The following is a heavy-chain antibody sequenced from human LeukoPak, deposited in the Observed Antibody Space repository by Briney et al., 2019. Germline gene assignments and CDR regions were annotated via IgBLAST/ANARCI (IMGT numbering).Heavy chain of an antibody. J-gene: IGHJ4*02. Sequence: ALVKVSCKASGYTFTGYYMHWVRQAPGQGLEWMGWINPNSGGTNYAQKFQGRVTMTRDTSISTAYMELSRLRSDDTAVYYCARDYGKQLVPSFGYWGQGTLVTISS. D-gene: IGHD6-6*01. CDR1: GYTFTGYY. CDR2: INPNSGGT. CDR3: ARDYGKQLVPSFGY. V-gene: IGHV1-2*02.